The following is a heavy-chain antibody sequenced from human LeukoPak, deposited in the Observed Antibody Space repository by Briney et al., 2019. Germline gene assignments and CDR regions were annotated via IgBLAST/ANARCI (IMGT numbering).Heavy chain of an antibody. Sequence: PGGSLRLSCAASGFTFTSHGFHWVRQAAGKGLEWVAFIRNDGSDTYHANSVKGRFSISRDNSKNTVYLHMNSLRAEDTAVYYCARDRGKDYFDNWGQGTQVTVSS. V-gene: IGHV3-30*02. CDR3: ARDRGKDYFDN. CDR1: GFTFTSHG. J-gene: IGHJ4*02. D-gene: IGHD4-23*01. CDR2: IRNDGSDT.